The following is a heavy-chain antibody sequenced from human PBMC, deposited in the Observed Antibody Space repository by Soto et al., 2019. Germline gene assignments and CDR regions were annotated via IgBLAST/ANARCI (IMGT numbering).Heavy chain of an antibody. V-gene: IGHV3-53*01. CDR2: HYSGGST. Sequence: GGSLRLSCAISGFSVSSNYLSWVRQAPGKGLEWVSVHYSGGSTYYADSVQGRFTISRDKSNNTLYLQMRRVRAEDTAVYFCARHRHPRGTVGATSPLDPWGQGTKVTVYS. CDR1: GFSVSSNY. J-gene: IGHJ5*02. CDR3: ARHRHPRGTVGATSPLDP. D-gene: IGHD1-26*01.